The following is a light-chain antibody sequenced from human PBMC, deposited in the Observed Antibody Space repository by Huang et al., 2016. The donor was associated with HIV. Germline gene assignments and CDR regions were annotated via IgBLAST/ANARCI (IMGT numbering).Light chain of an antibody. CDR2: KVS. Sequence: DVVMTQSPLSLPVTLGQPASISCRSSQSLVHSDGNTYLNWFQQRPGQAPRRLIYKVSNRDSGVPDRFSGSGSGTDFTLKISMVEAEDVGVYYGMQGTHWPPYTFGQGTKLEIK. J-gene: IGKJ2*01. CDR1: QSLVHSDGNTY. CDR3: MQGTHWPPYT. V-gene: IGKV2-30*02.